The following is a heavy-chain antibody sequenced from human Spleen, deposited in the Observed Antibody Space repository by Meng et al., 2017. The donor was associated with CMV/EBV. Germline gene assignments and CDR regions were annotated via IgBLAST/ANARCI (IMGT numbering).Heavy chain of an antibody. V-gene: IGHV3-30*04. CDR3: ARDITGTTYYYAMDV. D-gene: IGHD1-7*01. CDR1: GFTFGSYA. Sequence: GGSLRLSCAASGFTFGSYAMHWVRQAPGKGLEWVAIMSHDGSEKNYAASVKGRFTISRDNSKGTLYLQMNSLRAEDTAVYYCARDITGTTYYYAMDVWGQGTTVTVSS. CDR2: MSHDGSEK. J-gene: IGHJ6*02.